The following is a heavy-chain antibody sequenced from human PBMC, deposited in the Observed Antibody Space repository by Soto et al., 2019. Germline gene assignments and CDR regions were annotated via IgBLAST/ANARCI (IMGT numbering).Heavy chain of an antibody. CDR3: ARGPPCGCFAF. V-gene: IGHV1-3*01. Sequence: GASVKVSCKTSGYTFTTIFLHWLRQAPGQRLEWMGWINPANGVTMYSQKFLGRVSNTRDTSATTAYMELTSLTSDDTAVYYCARGPPCGCFAFWAQRTSVTVSS. CDR2: INPANGVT. J-gene: IGHJ4*02. CDR1: GYTFTTIF. D-gene: IGHD5-12*01.